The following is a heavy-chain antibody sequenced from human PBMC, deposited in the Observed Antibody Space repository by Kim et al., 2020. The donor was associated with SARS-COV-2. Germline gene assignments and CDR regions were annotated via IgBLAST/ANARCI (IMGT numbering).Heavy chain of an antibody. CDR3: ARDGIQYVHYFDSTGYGTFDY. V-gene: IGHV1-3*01. CDR2: INAGNGDT. J-gene: IGHJ4*02. Sequence: ASVKVSCKASGYTFTTFAIHWVRQAPGQRLECMGSINAGNGDTEYSQRLQGRVTISRDTSANTVYMELSSLKSEDTAVYYCARDGIQYVHYFDSTGYGTFDYWGQGTLVTVSS. CDR1: GYTFTTFA. D-gene: IGHD3-22*01.